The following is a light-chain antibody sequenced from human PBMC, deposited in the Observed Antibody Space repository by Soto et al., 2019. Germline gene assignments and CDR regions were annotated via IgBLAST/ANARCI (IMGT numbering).Light chain of an antibody. CDR3: QQRSNWPPSLT. Sequence: EIVVTQSPATLSLSPGERATLSCRASRSVSSYLAWYQQKPGQAPRLLIYDASNRATGIPARFSGSGSGTDFTLTISSLEPEDFAVYYCQQRSNWPPSLTFGRGTKVEIK. CDR2: DAS. CDR1: RSVSSY. V-gene: IGKV3-11*01. J-gene: IGKJ4*01.